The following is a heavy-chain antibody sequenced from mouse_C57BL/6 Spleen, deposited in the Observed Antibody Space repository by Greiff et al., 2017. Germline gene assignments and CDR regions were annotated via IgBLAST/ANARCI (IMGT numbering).Heavy chain of an antibody. CDR1: GYTFTSYT. D-gene: IGHD1-1*01. CDR2: IIPSSGYT. V-gene: IGHV1-4*01. CDR3: ARSPLLRQYYFDY. J-gene: IGHJ2*01. Sequence: VQLQQSGAELARPGASVKMSCKASGYTFTSYTMHWVKQRPGQGLEWIGYIIPSSGYTKYNQKFKDKATLAADKSSSTAYMQRSSLTSEDSAVYYCARSPLLRQYYFDYWGKGTTLTVSS.